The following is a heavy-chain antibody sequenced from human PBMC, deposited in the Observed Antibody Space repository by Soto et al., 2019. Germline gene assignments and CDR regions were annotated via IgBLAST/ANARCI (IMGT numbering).Heavy chain of an antibody. J-gene: IGHJ4*02. CDR1: GFTFNNYA. CDR2: SDSGSNS. CDR3: AKQRDYHSRLLFDY. D-gene: IGHD4-17*01. Sequence: EVQLLESGGGLVQPGGSLRLSCAASGFTFNNYAMNWVRQAPGKGLEWVSTSDSGSNSYYADSVRGRFTISRDNSQQTLDLQMDSLRAEDTAVYYCAKQRDYHSRLLFDYWGPGTLVTVSS. V-gene: IGHV3-23*01.